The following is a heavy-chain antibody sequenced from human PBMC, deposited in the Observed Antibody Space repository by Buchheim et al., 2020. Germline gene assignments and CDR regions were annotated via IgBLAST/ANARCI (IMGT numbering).Heavy chain of an antibody. CDR1: GFTFSSYG. CDR3: ARGGGYYYYDSQNDY. V-gene: IGHV3-30*03. Sequence: QVQLVESGGGVVQPGRSLRLSCAASGFTFSSYGMHWVRQAPGKGLEWVAVISYDGSNKYYADSVKGRFTISRDNSKNTLYLQMNSLRAEDTAVYYCARGGGYYYYDSQNDYWGQGTL. D-gene: IGHD3-22*01. J-gene: IGHJ4*02. CDR2: ISYDGSNK.